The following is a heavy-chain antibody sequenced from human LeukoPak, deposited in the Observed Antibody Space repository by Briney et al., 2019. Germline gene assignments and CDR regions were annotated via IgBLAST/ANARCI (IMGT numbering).Heavy chain of an antibody. CDR2: ISSSGSTI. CDR1: GFTFSSYE. J-gene: IGHJ6*02. D-gene: IGHD3-10*01. CDR3: ARPRGWFGESPLEYGMDV. Sequence: GGSLRLSCAASGFTFSSYEMNWVRQAPGKGLEWVSYISSSGSTIYYADSVKGRFTISRDNAKNSLYLQMSSLRAEDTAVYYCARPRGWFGESPLEYGMDVWGQGTTVAVSS. V-gene: IGHV3-48*03.